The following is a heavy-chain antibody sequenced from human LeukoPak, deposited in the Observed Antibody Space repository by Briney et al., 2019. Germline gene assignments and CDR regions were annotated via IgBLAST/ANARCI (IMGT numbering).Heavy chain of an antibody. V-gene: IGHV3-7*01. CDR2: INEDGSEK. CDR1: GFPFRRYW. Sequence: PGGSLSLSCAASGFPFRRYWMDWVRQAPGKGLEWVASINEDGSEKNYVDSVKGRFTISRDNTKNSLYLQMNSLRAEDTAVYYCARLPRSGFFVDWGQGALVTVSS. D-gene: IGHD3-22*01. J-gene: IGHJ4*02. CDR3: ARLPRSGFFVD.